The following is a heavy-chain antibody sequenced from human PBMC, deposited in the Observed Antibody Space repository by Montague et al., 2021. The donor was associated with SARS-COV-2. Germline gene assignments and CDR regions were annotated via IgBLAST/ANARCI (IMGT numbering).Heavy chain of an antibody. CDR1: GDSISSSSYD. CDR3: ARRLDYWDSSGQRRHFDY. CDR2: ISYHGNT. J-gene: IGHJ4*02. Sequence: SETLSLTCTVSGDSISSSSYDWGWIPRPPGKGLEWIGHISYHGNTNYNSSLKSRVTISIDTSRNQFSLKVSSVTATDTAIYYCARRLDYWDSSGQRRHFDYWGQGTLVTVSS. V-gene: IGHV4-39*01. D-gene: IGHD3-22*01.